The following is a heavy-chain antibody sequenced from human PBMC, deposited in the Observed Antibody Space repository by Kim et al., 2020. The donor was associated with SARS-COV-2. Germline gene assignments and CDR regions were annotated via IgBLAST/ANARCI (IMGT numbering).Heavy chain of an antibody. CDR3: ARGYLSGPFDW. V-gene: IGHV3-20*01. Sequence: GYGDSVTGPFTISRDKAKNYLYLQMSSLGAEDTALYNCARGYLSGPFDWWGQGTLVTVSS. J-gene: IGHJ4*02. D-gene: IGHD6-19*01.